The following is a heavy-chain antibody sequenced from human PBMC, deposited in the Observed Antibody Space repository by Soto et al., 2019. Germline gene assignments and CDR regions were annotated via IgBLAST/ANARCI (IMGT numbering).Heavy chain of an antibody. J-gene: IGHJ4*02. CDR2: INHSGST. Sequence: QVQLQQWGAGLLKPSETLSLTCAVYGGSFSGYYWSWIRQPPGKGLEWIGEINHSGSTNYNPSLKSRVTISVATSKNQSSRKLSSVTAADTAVYYCARRPPRSSTSSSFRYYYFDYWGQGTLVTVSS. CDR1: GGSFSGYY. CDR3: ARRPPRSSTSSSFRYYYFDY. D-gene: IGHD2-2*01. V-gene: IGHV4-34*01.